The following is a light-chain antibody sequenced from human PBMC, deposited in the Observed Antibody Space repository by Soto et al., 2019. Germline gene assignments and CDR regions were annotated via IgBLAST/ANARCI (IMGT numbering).Light chain of an antibody. CDR2: AAS. V-gene: IGKV1-39*01. CDR1: QTISSW. Sequence: DSQMTQYPSTLSVSVGDRATITWGASQTISSWLAWYQQEPGKAPKLLMYAASSLQSGVPSRFRGSGSGTDFTLTISSLQPEDFATYYCQQSYSTRITFGHGTRLEIK. J-gene: IGKJ5*01. CDR3: QQSYSTRIT.